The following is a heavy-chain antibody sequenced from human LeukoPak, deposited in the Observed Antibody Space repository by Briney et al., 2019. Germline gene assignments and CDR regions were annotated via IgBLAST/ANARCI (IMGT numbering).Heavy chain of an antibody. CDR1: GFTFSRYE. V-gene: IGHV3-48*03. CDR2: ISSSGSTI. J-gene: IGHJ6*02. Sequence: SGGSLRLSCAASGFTFSRYEMNWVRQAPGKGLEWVSYISSSGSTIYYADSVKGRFTISRDNAKNSLYLQMNSLRAEDTAVYYCAREGPYYYGMDVWGQGTTVTVSS. CDR3: AREGPYYYGMDV.